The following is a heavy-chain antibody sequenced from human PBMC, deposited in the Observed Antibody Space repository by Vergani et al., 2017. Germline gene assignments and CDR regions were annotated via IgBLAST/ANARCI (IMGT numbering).Heavy chain of an antibody. V-gene: IGHV3-9*01. CDR1: GFTFDDYA. J-gene: IGHJ2*01. CDR2: INWNRDSI. D-gene: IGHD6-13*01. Sequence: EVQLVESGGGLVQPGRSLRLSCAASGFTFDDYAMHWVRQAPGKGLEWVSGINWNRDSIAYADSVKGRFTIASDNAKNSLYLQMNSLRAEDTALYYGVKDIAASGNYWYFDLWGRGTLVTVSS. CDR3: VKDIAASGNYWYFDL.